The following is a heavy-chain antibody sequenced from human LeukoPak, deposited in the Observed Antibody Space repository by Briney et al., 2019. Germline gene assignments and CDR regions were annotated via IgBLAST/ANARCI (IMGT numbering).Heavy chain of an antibody. CDR1: GGSISSYY. J-gene: IGHJ3*02. V-gene: IGHV4-59*01. D-gene: IGHD4-17*01. CDR3: ARKAHDYGDYEGAFDI. CDR2: IYYSGST. Sequence: SETLSLTCTVSGGSISSYYWSWIRQPPGKGLEWIGYIYYSGSTNYNPSLKSRVTISVDTSKNQFSLKLSSVTAADTAVYYCARKAHDYGDYEGAFDIWGQGTMVTVSS.